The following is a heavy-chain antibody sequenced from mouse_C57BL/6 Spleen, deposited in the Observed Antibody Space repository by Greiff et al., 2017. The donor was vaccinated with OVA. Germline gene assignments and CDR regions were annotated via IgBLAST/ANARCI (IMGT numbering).Heavy chain of an antibody. V-gene: IGHV14-4*01. D-gene: IGHD2-2*01. CDR2: IDPENGDT. CDR3: TPYGYDRYFDV. CDR1: GFNIKDDY. J-gene: IGHJ1*03. Sequence: VQLKESGAELVRPGASVKLSCTASGFNIKDDYMHWVKQRPEQGLEWIGWIDPENGDTEYASKFQGKATITADTSSNTAYLQLSSLTSEDTAVYYCTPYGYDRYFDVWGTGTTVTVSS.